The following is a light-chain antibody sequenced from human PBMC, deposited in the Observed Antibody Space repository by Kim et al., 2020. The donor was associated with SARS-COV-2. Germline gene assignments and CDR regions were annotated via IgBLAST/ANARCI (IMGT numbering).Light chain of an antibody. V-gene: IGLV1-44*01. CDR2: SNN. CDR3: ATWDDSLNIPL. J-gene: IGLJ3*02. CDR1: NSNIGPNS. Sequence: QSVLTQPPSVSGTPGQRVTISCSGSNSNIGPNSVNWYQQFPATAPKLLLYSNNQRPSGVPDRFSGSKSGTSASLPISGLQSEDEADYYCATWDDSLNIPLFGGGTQLTVL.